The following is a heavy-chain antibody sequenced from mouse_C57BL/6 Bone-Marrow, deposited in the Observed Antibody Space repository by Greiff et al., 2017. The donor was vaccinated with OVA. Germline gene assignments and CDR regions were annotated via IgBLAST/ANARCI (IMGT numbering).Heavy chain of an antibody. J-gene: IGHJ2*01. V-gene: IGHV1-82*01. CDR2: IYPGNGDT. D-gene: IGHD1-1*01. CDR1: DYTFSSSW. Sequence: QVQLKESGPELVKPGASVKISCKASDYTFSSSWMYWVKQRPGKGLEWFGRIYPGNGDTNYNGKFKDKATLTADKSSSTASMQLNSLTSEDSAVYFCARDHLDEDYYDGFFDYWGQGTTLTVSS. CDR3: ARDHLDEDYYDGFFDY.